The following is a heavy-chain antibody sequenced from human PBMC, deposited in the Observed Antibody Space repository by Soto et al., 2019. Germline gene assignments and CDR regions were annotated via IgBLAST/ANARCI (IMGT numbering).Heavy chain of an antibody. CDR3: AKDRGYSYGPLWFDP. D-gene: IGHD5-18*01. J-gene: IGHJ5*02. CDR1: GFTFSSYG. V-gene: IGHV3-30*18. CDR2: ISYDGSNK. Sequence: GGSLRLSCAASGFTFSSYGMHWVRQAPGKGLEWVAVISYDGSNKYYADSVKGRFTISRDNSKNTLYLQMNSLRAEDTAVYYCAKDRGYSYGPLWFDPWGQGTLVTSPQ.